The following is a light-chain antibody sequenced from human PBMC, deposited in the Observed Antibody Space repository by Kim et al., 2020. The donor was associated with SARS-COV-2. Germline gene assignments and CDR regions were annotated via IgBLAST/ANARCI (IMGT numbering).Light chain of an antibody. CDR3: LQHNTYPIT. CDR1: QDIRND. V-gene: IGKV1-17*01. J-gene: IGKJ5*01. CDR2: GAS. Sequence: SASVGDRVTITWRASQDIRNDLGWYQQNPGRAPKRLIYGASSLQSGVPSRFSGSGSGTEFTLTISSLQPEDFATYFCLQHNTYPITFGQGTRLEIK.